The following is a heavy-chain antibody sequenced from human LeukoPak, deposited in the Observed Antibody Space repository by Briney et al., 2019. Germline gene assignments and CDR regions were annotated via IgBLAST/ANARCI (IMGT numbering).Heavy chain of an antibody. V-gene: IGHV3-48*03. D-gene: IGHD4-17*01. CDR2: ISSSGSTI. CDR3: ATLGGYGDYVDY. CDR1: GFTFSSYE. Sequence: GGSLRLSCAASGFTFSSYEMNWVRQAPGKGLEWVSYISSSGSTIYYADSVKGRFTISRDNAKNSLYLQMNSLRAEDTAVYYCATLGGYGDYVDYWGQGTLVTVSS. J-gene: IGHJ4*02.